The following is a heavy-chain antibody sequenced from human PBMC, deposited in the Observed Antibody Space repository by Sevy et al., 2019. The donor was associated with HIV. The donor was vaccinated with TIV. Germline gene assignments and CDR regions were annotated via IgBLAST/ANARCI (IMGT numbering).Heavy chain of an antibody. D-gene: IGHD3-16*01. Sequence: GGSLRLSCAASGFTFSSYGMHWVRQAPGKGLEWVAVIWYDGSNKYYADSVKGRFTISRDNSKNTLYLQMNSLRAEDTAVYYCAIAPPFGMISAFDIWGQGTMVTVSS. J-gene: IGHJ3*02. CDR1: GFTFSSYG. CDR2: IWYDGSNK. V-gene: IGHV3-33*01. CDR3: AIAPPFGMISAFDI.